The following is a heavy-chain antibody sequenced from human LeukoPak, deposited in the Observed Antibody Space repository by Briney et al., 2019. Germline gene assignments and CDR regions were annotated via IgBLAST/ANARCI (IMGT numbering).Heavy chain of an antibody. V-gene: IGHV5-51*01. CDR1: GYSFTSYW. CDR2: IYPGDSDT. Sequence: GESLKISCKGSGYSFTSYWIGWVRQMPGKGLEWMGVIYPGDSDTRYSPSFQGQVTISVDKSITTAYLQWNKLKPSDTAIYYCARDRGTNFLDYWGQGTPVTV. D-gene: IGHD1/OR15-1a*01. CDR3: ARDRGTNFLDY. J-gene: IGHJ4*02.